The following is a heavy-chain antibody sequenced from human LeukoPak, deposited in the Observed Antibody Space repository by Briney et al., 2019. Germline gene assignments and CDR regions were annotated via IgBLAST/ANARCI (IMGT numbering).Heavy chain of an antibody. J-gene: IGHJ6*02. CDR1: GYTFTSYG. Sequence: GASVKVSCKASGYTFTSYGISWVRQAPGQGLEWMGWISAYNGNTNYAQKLQGRVTMTTDTSTSTAYMELRSLRSDDTAVYYCARDLNSGYDSEFNPYYYYGMDVWGQGTTVTVSS. CDR3: ARDLNSGYDSEFNPYYYYGMDV. CDR2: ISAYNGNT. D-gene: IGHD5-12*01. V-gene: IGHV1-18*01.